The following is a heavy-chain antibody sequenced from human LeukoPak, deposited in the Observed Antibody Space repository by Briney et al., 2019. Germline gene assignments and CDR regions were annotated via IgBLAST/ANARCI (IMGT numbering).Heavy chain of an antibody. Sequence: PGGSLRLSCAASGFTFSSYSMNWVRQAPGKGLEWVSSISSSSSYIYYADSVKGRFTISRDNAKNTLYLQMNSLRAEDTAVYYCARGGTYSYEQVGYWGQGTLVTVSS. CDR3: ARGGTYSYEQVGY. D-gene: IGHD1-7*01. J-gene: IGHJ4*02. CDR2: ISSSSSYI. V-gene: IGHV3-21*01. CDR1: GFTFSSYS.